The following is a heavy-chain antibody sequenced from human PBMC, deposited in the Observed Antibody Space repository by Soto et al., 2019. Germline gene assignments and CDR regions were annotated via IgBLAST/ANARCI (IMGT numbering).Heavy chain of an antibody. CDR1: GFTFTTAW. Sequence: PGGSLRLSCAASGFTFTTAWINWVRQPPGKGLEWVGRIRSKSDGGTTDFAAPVKGRFAISRDDSKNTLYLQMNSLKTEDTAVYYCTTDRSQYYDFYYYYMDVWGKGTTVTVSS. V-gene: IGHV3-15*07. CDR2: IRSKSDGGTT. J-gene: IGHJ6*03. CDR3: TTDRSQYYDFYYYYMDV. D-gene: IGHD3-3*01.